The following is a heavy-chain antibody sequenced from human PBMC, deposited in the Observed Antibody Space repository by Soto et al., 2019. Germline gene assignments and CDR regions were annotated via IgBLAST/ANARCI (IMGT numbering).Heavy chain of an antibody. CDR2: ISSSSSTI. Sequence: EVQLVESGGGLVQPGGSLRLSCAASGFTFSSYSMNWVRQAPGKGLEWVSYISSSSSTIYYADSVKGRFTISRDNAHSWKGRLTTSRDKAKNALYLQMNSLRDEDTAVYYCARHGRRYCSGGSCYSATGDYYGMDVWGQGTTVTVSS. V-gene: IGHV3-48*02. D-gene: IGHD2-15*01. CDR3: ARHGRRYCSGGSCYSATGDYYGMDV. J-gene: IGHJ6*02. CDR1: GFTFSSYS.